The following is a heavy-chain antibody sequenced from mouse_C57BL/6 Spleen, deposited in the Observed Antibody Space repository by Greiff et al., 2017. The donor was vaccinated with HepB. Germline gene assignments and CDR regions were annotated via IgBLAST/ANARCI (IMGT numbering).Heavy chain of an antibody. J-gene: IGHJ2*01. CDR3: TASHGYYVDY. CDR1: GFNIKDDY. D-gene: IGHD2-2*01. Sequence: VQLKESGAELVRPGASVKLSCTASGFNIKDDYMHWVKQRPEQGLEWIGWIDPENGDTEYASKFQGKATITADTSSNTAYLQLSSLTSEDTAVYYCTASHGYYVDYWGQGTTLTVSS. CDR2: IDPENGDT. V-gene: IGHV14-4*01.